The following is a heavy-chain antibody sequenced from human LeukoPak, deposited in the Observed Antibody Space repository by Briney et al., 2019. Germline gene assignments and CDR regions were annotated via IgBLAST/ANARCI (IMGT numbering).Heavy chain of an antibody. V-gene: IGHV1-69*13. Sequence: SVKVSCKASGGTFSTFPISWVRQVPGQGLEWVGGILPKFGTSNHAEKFQDRVTITADESTSTAYMALSSLTPDDTAVYYCYIVLLPAGVDFWGQGTLVTVSS. D-gene: IGHD2-2*01. CDR1: GGTFSTFP. CDR3: YIVLLPAGVDF. CDR2: ILPKFGTS. J-gene: IGHJ4*02.